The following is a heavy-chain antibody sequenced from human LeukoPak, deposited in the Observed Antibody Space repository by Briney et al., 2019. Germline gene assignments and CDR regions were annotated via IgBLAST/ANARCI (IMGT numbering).Heavy chain of an antibody. CDR1: GGSISSYY. CDR3: ARRTVTTLIDY. J-gene: IGHJ4*02. D-gene: IGHD4-17*01. V-gene: IGHV4-59*08. Sequence: SSKTLSLTCTVSGGSISSYYWSWIRQPPGKGLEWIGYIYYSGSTNYNPSLKSRVTISVDTSKNQFSLKLSSVTAADTAVYYCARRTVTTLIDYWGQGTLVTVSS. CDR2: IYYSGST.